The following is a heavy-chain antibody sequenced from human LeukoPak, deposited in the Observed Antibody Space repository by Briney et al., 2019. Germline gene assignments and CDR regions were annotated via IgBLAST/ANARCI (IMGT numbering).Heavy chain of an antibody. CDR2: ISGSGGST. CDR3: ARDLGAAAGTSDY. J-gene: IGHJ4*02. CDR1: GFTFSSYG. V-gene: IGHV3-23*01. D-gene: IGHD6-13*01. Sequence: GGSLRLSCAASGFTFSSYGMSWVRQAPGKGLEWVSAISGSGGSTYYADSVKGRFTISRDNAKNSLYLQMNSLRAEDTAVYYCARDLGAAAGTSDYWGQGTLVTVSS.